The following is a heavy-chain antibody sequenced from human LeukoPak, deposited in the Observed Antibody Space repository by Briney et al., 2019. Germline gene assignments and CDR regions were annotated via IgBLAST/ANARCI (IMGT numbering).Heavy chain of an antibody. V-gene: IGHV3-15*07. D-gene: IGHD2-21*02. J-gene: IGHJ4*02. CDR2: IKSKTDGGTT. Sequence: GGSLRLSCAASGFTFSNAYMNWVRQAPGKGLEWVGRIKSKTDGGTTEYAAPVKGRFTISRDDSKNTLYLQMNSLKTEDTAVYYCTTFYVVVTPTVDYWGQGTLVTVSS. CDR3: TTFYVVVTPTVDY. CDR1: GFTFSNAY.